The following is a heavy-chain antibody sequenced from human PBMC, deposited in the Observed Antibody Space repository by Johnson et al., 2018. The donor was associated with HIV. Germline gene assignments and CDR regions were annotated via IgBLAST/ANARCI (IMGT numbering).Heavy chain of an antibody. CDR1: GFTVSTYY. J-gene: IGHJ3*02. CDR3: ARDKGRGAFDI. CDR2: LYSSGKT. Sequence: VQLVESGGGLIQPGGSLRLSCAASGFTVSTYYMTWVRQASGKGLELVSLLYSSGKTYYADSVKGRFTISRDYSKNRLYLQMNSRRAEDTAVYYCARDKGRGAFDIWGPGTMVTVSS. D-gene: IGHD3-10*01. V-gene: IGHV3-53*01.